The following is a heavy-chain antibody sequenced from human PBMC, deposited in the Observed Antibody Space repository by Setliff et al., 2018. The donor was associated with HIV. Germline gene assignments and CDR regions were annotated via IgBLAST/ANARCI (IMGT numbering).Heavy chain of an antibody. V-gene: IGHV4-59*08. CDR3: ARRRCSAASCPDNSWNWLDP. CDR1: GDSISSYY. Sequence: PSETLSLTCTVSGDSISSYYWNWIRQPPGKALEWIGYIYYGSTHYNPSFEGRVTISVDTSKNQFSLKLRSVTAAYTAMYYCARRRCSAASCPDNSWNWLDPWGQGTLVTVSS. J-gene: IGHJ5*02. CDR2: IYYGST. D-gene: IGHD2-15*01.